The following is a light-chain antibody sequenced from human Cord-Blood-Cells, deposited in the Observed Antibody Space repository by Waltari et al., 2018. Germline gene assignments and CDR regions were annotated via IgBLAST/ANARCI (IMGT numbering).Light chain of an antibody. Sequence: QSALTQPASVSGSPGQSLTISCTGTSSDVGGYNYVSWYQQHPGKAPKLMIYDVSNRPSGVSNRFSGSKSGNTASLTISGLQAEDEADDYCSSYTSSSTWVFGGGTKLTVL. J-gene: IGLJ3*02. V-gene: IGLV2-14*03. CDR3: SSYTSSSTWV. CDR1: SSDVGGYNY. CDR2: DVS.